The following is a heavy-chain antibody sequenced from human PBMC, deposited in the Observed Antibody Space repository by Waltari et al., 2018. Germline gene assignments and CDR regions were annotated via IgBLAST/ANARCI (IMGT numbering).Heavy chain of an antibody. CDR2: LIPIFGTA. V-gene: IGHV1-69*05. CDR1: GGTFSSYA. J-gene: IGHJ5*02. Sequence: QVQLVQSGAEVKKPGSSVKVSCKASGGTFSSYAISWVRPAPGHGREWMGGLIPIFGTANYAQKFQVRVTITTDESTSRAYMELSSLRCEDTAVYDCARDRIAGAGVNWFDPWGQGTLGTGSS. D-gene: IGHD6-13*01. CDR3: ARDRIAGAGVNWFDP.